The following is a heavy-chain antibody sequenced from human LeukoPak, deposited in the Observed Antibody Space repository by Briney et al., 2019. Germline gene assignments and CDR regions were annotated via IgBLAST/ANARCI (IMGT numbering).Heavy chain of an antibody. CDR1: GGTFSSYA. V-gene: IGHV1-69*13. J-gene: IGHJ4*02. CDR2: IIPIFGTA. Sequence: SVKVSCKASGGTFSSYAISGVRQAPGQGLEWMGGIIPIFGTANYAQKFQGRVTITADESTSTAYMELSSLRSEDTAVYYCARGSGDYDPLDYWGQGTLVTVSS. CDR3: ARGSGDYDPLDY. D-gene: IGHD3-22*01.